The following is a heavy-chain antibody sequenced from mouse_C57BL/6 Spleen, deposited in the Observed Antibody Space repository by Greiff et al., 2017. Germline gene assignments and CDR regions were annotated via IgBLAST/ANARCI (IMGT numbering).Heavy chain of an antibody. Sequence: QVHVKQSGAELARPGASVKLSCKASGYTFTSYGISWVKQRTGQGLEWIGEIYPRSGNTYYNEKFKGKATLTADKSSSTAYMELRSLTSEDSAVYFCARREDSSGWFAYWGQGTLVTVSA. CDR1: GYTFTSYG. CDR3: ARREDSSGWFAY. V-gene: IGHV1-81*01. J-gene: IGHJ3*01. D-gene: IGHD3-2*02. CDR2: IYPRSGNT.